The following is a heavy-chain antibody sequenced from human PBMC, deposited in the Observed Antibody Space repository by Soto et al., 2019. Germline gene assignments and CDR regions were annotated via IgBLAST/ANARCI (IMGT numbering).Heavy chain of an antibody. Sequence: QIQLVQSGAEVKKPGASVTVSCKASGYTFNTYLIAWVRQAPGQGLEWMGWISISTGDTDYAQNLQGRVTLTTDPSSSTAYMELKSLRPDDTALYYCARDGPGRPYGMDVWGQGTSVIVSS. CDR2: ISISTGDT. CDR3: ARDGPGRPYGMDV. J-gene: IGHJ6*02. D-gene: IGHD6-6*01. CDR1: GYTFNTYL. V-gene: IGHV1-18*01.